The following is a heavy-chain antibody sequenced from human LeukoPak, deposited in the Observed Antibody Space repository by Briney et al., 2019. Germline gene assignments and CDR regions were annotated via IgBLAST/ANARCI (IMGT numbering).Heavy chain of an antibody. Sequence: ASVKVSCKASGYTFTGYYMHWVRQPPGQGLEWLGWINPNSGGTNYATKFQGRVTMTRDTSISTAYMELSRLRSDDTAVYYCATPGYYYDSSGYYRDAAFDIWGQGTMVTVSS. V-gene: IGHV1-2*02. CDR2: INPNSGGT. J-gene: IGHJ3*02. CDR1: GYTFTGYY. CDR3: ATPGYYYDSSGYYRDAAFDI. D-gene: IGHD3-22*01.